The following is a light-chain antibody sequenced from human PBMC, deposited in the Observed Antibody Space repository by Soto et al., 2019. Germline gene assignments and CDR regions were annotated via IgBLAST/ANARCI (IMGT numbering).Light chain of an antibody. Sequence: EIVMTQSPATLSVSPGERATLSCRASQSIRTNLAWYRRKPGQAPSILIYDTSIRATGIPARFSGSGSGTDFTLTISRLEPEYFAVYYCQQYGSLWTFGQGTKVDIK. CDR2: DTS. CDR1: QSIRTN. V-gene: IGKV3-15*01. J-gene: IGKJ1*01. CDR3: QQYGSLWT.